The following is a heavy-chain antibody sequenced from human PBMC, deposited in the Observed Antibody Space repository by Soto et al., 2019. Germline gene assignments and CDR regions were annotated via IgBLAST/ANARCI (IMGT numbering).Heavy chain of an antibody. CDR2: IYYSGST. CDR1: GGSISSSSYY. CDR3: WVSSSRNCFDP. Sequence: SETLSLTCTVSGGSISSSSYYWGWIRQPPGKGLEWIGSIYYSGSTYYNPSLKSRVTISVDTSKNQFSLKLRSVTAVDTAVYNCWVSSSRNCFDPWGQGTLVTVSS. J-gene: IGHJ5*02. D-gene: IGHD6-6*01. V-gene: IGHV4-39*01.